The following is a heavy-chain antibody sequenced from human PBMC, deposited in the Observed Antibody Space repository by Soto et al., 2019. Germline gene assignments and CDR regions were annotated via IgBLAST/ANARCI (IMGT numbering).Heavy chain of an antibody. J-gene: IGHJ6*02. D-gene: IGHD3-10*01. CDR2: IYYSGST. V-gene: IGHV4-61*08. Sequence: PSEILSLTCTVSGGSISSGDYYWSWIRQPPGKGLEWIGYIYYSGSTNYNPSLKSRVTISVDTSKNQFSLKLSSVTAADTAVYYCAGESYGSGSYYYYGMDVWGQGTTVTVSS. CDR3: AGESYGSGSYYYYGMDV. CDR1: GGSISSGDYY.